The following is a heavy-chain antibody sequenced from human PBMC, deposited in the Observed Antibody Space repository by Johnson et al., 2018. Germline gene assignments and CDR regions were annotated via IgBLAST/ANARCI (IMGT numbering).Heavy chain of an antibody. CDR1: GFTFSSYA. CDR3: GKEVFSGSYPTHYGMDV. V-gene: IGHV3-30*18. Sequence: QVQLVQSGGGVVQXGRSLRLXCAASGFTFSSYAMHWVRQAPGKGLEWVALISYDRSNQYYADSVKGRFTIPRDTSRNTLYLQMDSLRAEDTAVYYGGKEVFSGSYPTHYGMDVWGQGTTVTVSS. D-gene: IGHD1-26*01. J-gene: IGHJ6*02. CDR2: ISYDRSNQ.